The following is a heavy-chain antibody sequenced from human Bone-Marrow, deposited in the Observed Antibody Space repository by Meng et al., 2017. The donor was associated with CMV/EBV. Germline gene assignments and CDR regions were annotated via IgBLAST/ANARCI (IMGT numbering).Heavy chain of an antibody. D-gene: IGHD6-13*01. V-gene: IGHV3-9*01. CDR1: GFTFDDYA. CDR2: ISWNSGSI. CDR3: AKAIGAAAGPGDNWFDP. Sequence: SLKISCAASGFTFDDYAMHWARQAPGKGLEWVSGISWNSGSIGYADSVKGRFTISRDNAKNSLYLQMNSLRAEDTALYYCAKAIGAAAGPGDNWFDPWGQGTLVTVSS. J-gene: IGHJ5*02.